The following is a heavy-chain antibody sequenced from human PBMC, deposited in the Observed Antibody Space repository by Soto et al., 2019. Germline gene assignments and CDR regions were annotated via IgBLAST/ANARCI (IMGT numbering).Heavy chain of an antibody. V-gene: IGHV1-18*01. CDR3: ARVYRWYYGAGSYYYCDY. CDR2: ISAYNGNT. CDR1: GYTFTSYG. Sequence: QVQLVQSGAEVKKPGASVKVSCKASGYTFTSYGISWVRQAPGQGLDWMGWISAYNGNTNYAQKLQGRVTMTTDTSTSTAYMELRSLRSADTAVYYCARVYRWYYGAGSYYYCDYWGQGTLVTVSS. D-gene: IGHD3-10*01. J-gene: IGHJ4*02.